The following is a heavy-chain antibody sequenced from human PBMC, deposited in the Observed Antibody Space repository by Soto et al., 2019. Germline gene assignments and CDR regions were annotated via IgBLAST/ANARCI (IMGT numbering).Heavy chain of an antibody. Sequence: PSETLSLTCAVSGCSFTSNNWWTWLRQPPGQGLEWIGEIYRTGSTNYNPSLKSRITISLDKSENQFSLKVTSLTAADTAVYYCASRDPGTSVDYWGQGTLVTVSS. CDR3: ASRDPGTSVDY. CDR1: GCSFTSNNW. D-gene: IGHD1-7*01. J-gene: IGHJ4*02. V-gene: IGHV4-4*02. CDR2: IYRTGST.